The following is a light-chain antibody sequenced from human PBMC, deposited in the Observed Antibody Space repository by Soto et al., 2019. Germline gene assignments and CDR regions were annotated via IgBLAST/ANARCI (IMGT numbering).Light chain of an antibody. Sequence: DIQMTQSPSTLSASVGDRVTITCRASQSISNWLAWYQQKPGKPPKLLIYKASTLKGGVPSGFSGSGSDTEFTLTISSLQPDDCATYYCQQHHSYPLTFGGGTKVEIK. CDR1: QSISNW. V-gene: IGKV1-5*03. CDR3: QQHHSYPLT. CDR2: KAS. J-gene: IGKJ4*01.